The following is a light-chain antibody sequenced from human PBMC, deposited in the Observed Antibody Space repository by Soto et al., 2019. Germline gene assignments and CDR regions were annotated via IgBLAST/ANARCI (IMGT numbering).Light chain of an antibody. CDR1: SSDVGGYNY. CDR2: EVN. Sequence: QSALTQPPSASGSPGQSVTISCTGTSSDVGGYNYVSWYQQHPGRAPKVMIYEVNKRPSRVPDRLSGSKSGNTASLTVSGLQTEYEADYYCSSYAGSKNLLFGGGNKLTVL. CDR3: SSYAGSKNLL. V-gene: IGLV2-8*01. J-gene: IGLJ2*01.